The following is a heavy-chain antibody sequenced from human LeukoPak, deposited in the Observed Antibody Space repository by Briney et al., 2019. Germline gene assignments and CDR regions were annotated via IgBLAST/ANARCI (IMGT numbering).Heavy chain of an antibody. CDR3: ARDTRAYYYDSSGYLGY. D-gene: IGHD3-22*01. CDR2: IWYDGSNK. V-gene: IGHV3-33*01. Sequence: TGGSLRLSCAASGFTFSSYGMHWVRQAPGKGLEWVAVIWYDGSNKYYADSVKGRFTISRDNSKNTLYLQMNSLRAEDTAVYYCARDTRAYYYDSSGYLGYWGQGTLVTVSS. CDR1: GFTFSSYG. J-gene: IGHJ4*02.